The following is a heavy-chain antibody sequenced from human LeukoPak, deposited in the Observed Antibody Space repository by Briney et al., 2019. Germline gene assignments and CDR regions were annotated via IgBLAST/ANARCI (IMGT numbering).Heavy chain of an antibody. Sequence: GGSLRLSCAASGFTFSSHWMHWVRQAPGKGRVWVSRIKEDGSHTNYADSVKGRFTISRDNAKNTLSLQMNSLRAEDTAVYYCPRRSGIITGIDEWGQGTLVTVSS. D-gene: IGHD6-25*01. V-gene: IGHV3-74*01. CDR2: IKEDGSHT. CDR1: GFTFSSHW. CDR3: PRRSGIITGIDE. J-gene: IGHJ4*02.